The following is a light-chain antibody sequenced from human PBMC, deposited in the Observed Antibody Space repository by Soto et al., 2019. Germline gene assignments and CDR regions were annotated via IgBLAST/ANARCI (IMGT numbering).Light chain of an antibody. CDR3: ETWDSNVV. V-gene: IGLV4-60*03. CDR1: SGHSSYI. J-gene: IGLJ2*01. CDR2: LEGSGSY. Sequence: QAVVTQSSSASASLGSSVKLTCTLSSGHSSYIIAWHQQQPGKAPRYLMKLEGSGSYNKGSGVPDRFSGSSSGADRYLTISNLQSEGEADYYCETWDSNVVFGGGTKLTVL.